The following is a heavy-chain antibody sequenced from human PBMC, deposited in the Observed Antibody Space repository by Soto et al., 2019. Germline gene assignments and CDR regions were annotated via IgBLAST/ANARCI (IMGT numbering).Heavy chain of an antibody. D-gene: IGHD4-17*01. CDR2: IIPILGIA. V-gene: IGHV1-69*02. J-gene: IGHJ4*02. Sequence: ASVKVSCKASGGTFSSYTISWVRQAPGQGLEWMGRIIPILGIANYAQKFQGRVTITADKSTSTACMELSSLRSEDTAVYYCASYPWSDYGDYYFDYWGQGTLVTVSS. CDR3: ASYPWSDYGDYYFDY. CDR1: GGTFSSYT.